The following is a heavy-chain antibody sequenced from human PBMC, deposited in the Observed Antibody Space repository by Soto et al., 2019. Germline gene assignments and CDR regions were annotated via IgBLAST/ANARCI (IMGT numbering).Heavy chain of an antibody. CDR2: INPNSGST. CDR3: ARAGIAYCSSTTCYLYYYVMDV. Sequence: ASVKVSCKASGYSVTSYYMHWVRQAPGQGLEWMGIINPNSGSTTYAQKFQGRVTMTRDTSTSTVYMELTSLTSGDTAVYYCARAGIAYCSSTTCYLYYYVMDVWGQGTTVTVS. CDR1: GYSVTSYY. V-gene: IGHV1-46*01. D-gene: IGHD2-2*01. J-gene: IGHJ6*02.